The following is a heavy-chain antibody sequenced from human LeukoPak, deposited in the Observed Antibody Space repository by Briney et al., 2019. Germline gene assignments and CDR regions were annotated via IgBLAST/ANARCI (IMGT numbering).Heavy chain of an antibody. J-gene: IGHJ4*02. CDR3: AKEGY. CDR1: GFTFDDYA. V-gene: IGHV3-9*01. Sequence: GGSLRLSRAASGFTFDDYAMHWVRQAPGKGLEWVSGISWNSGSIGYADSVKGRFTISRDNAKNSLYLQMNSLRAEDTALYYCAKEGYWGQGTLVTVSS. CDR2: ISWNSGSI.